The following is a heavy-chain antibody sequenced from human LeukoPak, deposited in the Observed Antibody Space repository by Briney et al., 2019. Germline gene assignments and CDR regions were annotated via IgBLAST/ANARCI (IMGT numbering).Heavy chain of an antibody. CDR1: GGSISSYY. Sequence: SETLSLTCTVSGGSISSYYWGWIRQPPGKGLEWIGNIYYSGSTYYNPSLKSRVTISVDTSKNQFSLKLSSVTAADTAVYYCARQDIRAGAHIDYWGQGTLVTVSP. CDR3: ARQDIRAGAHIDY. J-gene: IGHJ4*02. CDR2: IYYSGST. D-gene: IGHD4/OR15-4a*01. V-gene: IGHV4-39*01.